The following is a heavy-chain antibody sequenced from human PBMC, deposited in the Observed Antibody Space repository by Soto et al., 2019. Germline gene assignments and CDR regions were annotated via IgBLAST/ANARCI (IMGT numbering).Heavy chain of an antibody. CDR2: IYYSGST. CDR1: GGSISIGGYY. CDR3: ARDTVTTHYYYGMDV. D-gene: IGHD4-4*01. Sequence: SETLSLTCTVSGGSISIGGYYWSWIRQHPGEGLEWIGYIYYSGSTYYNPSLKSRVTISVDTSKNQFSLKLSSVTAADTAVYYCARDTVTTHYYYGMDVWGQGTTVTVS. J-gene: IGHJ6*02. V-gene: IGHV4-31*03.